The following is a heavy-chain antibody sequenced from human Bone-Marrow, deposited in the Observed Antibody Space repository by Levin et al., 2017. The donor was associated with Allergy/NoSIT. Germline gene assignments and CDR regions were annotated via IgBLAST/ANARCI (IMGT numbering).Heavy chain of an antibody. CDR3: ATRDQIRGYSYGYAPIAFDI. Sequence: PGASVKVSCKASGYTFTGYYMHWVRQAPGQGLEWMGWINPNSGGTNYAQKFQGRVTMTRDTSISTAYMELSRLRSDDTAVYYCATRDQIRGYSYGYAPIAFDIWGQGTMVTVSS. D-gene: IGHD5-18*01. J-gene: IGHJ3*02. CDR1: GYTFTGYY. V-gene: IGHV1-2*02. CDR2: INPNSGGT.